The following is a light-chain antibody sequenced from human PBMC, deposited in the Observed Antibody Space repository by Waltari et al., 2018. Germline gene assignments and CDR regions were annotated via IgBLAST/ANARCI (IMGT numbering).Light chain of an antibody. CDR3: EVFMASGIWA. J-gene: IGLJ2*01. Sequence: QTVVTQEPSLSVSPGGTVTLTCGLSSGSVSTTYYPSWYQQAPGQDPRTRILDTNVRSAGVPVRLSGTIPDTKSGLPCTGCKADYEVLFYCEVFMASGIWAIGAGTKRT. CDR2: DTN. V-gene: IGLV8-61*01. CDR1: SGSVSTTYY.